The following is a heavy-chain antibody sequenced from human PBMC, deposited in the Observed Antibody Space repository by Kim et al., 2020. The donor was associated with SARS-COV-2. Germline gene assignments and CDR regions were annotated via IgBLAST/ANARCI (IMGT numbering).Heavy chain of an antibody. J-gene: IGHJ3*02. D-gene: IGHD2-2*01. CDR1: GGSISSGDYY. V-gene: IGHV4-30-4*01. Sequence: SETLSLTCTVSGGSISSGDYYWSWIRQPPGKGLELIGYIYYSGSTYYNPSLKSRVTISVDTSKNQFSLKLSSVTAADTAVYYCARGIVVVPGYAFDIWGQGTMVTVSS. CDR3: ARGIVVVPGYAFDI. CDR2: IYYSGST.